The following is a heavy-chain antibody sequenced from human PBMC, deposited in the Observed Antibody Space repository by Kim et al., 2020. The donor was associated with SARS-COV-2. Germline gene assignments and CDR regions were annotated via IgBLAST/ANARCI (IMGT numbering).Heavy chain of an antibody. V-gene: IGHV4-39*01. CDR3: SRRSYGQAFDP. CDR1: GGSITSGSYF. CDR2: FHYSGNT. Sequence: SETLSLTCTVSGGSITSGSYFWGWIRQPPATVLEWFGCFHYSGNTYYDPSLQTRVTISVDKSKNQFSLKLSSVTAADTAVSYCSRRSYGQAFDPWGQGT. D-gene: IGHD4-17*01. J-gene: IGHJ5*02.